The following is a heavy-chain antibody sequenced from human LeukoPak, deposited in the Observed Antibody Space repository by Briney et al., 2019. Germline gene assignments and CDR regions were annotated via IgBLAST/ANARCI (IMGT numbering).Heavy chain of an antibody. CDR3: ASLAQDIVVVPDAAFDY. J-gene: IGHJ4*02. CDR1: GFAFSSYG. Sequence: GGSLRLSCAAYGFAFSSYGMSWVRQAPGKGLEWVSGLSGSGGSTYYADSVKGRFTISRDNSKNTLYLQMNSLRVEDTAVYYCASLAQDIVVVPDAAFDYWGQGTLVIVSS. V-gene: IGHV3-23*01. CDR2: LSGSGGST. D-gene: IGHD2-2*01.